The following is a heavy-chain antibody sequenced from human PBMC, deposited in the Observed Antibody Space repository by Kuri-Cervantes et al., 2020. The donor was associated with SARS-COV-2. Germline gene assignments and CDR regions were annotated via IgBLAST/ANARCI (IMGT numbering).Heavy chain of an antibody. CDR3: ARQRSFEGDRFDP. CDR2: MNPNSGNT. V-gene: IGHV1-8*02. CDR1: GYSFTSYW. Sequence: ASVKVSCKGSGYSFTSYWIGWVRQMPGKGLEWMGWMNPNSGNTGYAQKFQGRVTMTRNTSISTAYMELSSLRSEDTAVYYCARQRSFEGDRFDPWGQGTLVTVSS. J-gene: IGHJ5*02. D-gene: IGHD6-25*01.